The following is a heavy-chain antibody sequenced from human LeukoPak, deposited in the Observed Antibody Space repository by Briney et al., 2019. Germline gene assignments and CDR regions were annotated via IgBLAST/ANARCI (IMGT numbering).Heavy chain of an antibody. CDR2: LSGSAGGT. Sequence: GGYLRLSCGVSGITLSNYGMSWVRQAPGKGLEWVAGLSGSAGGTNYADSVKGRFTISRDNAKNTLFLQMDRLRAEDTAVYFCAKRGVVVRVFLVGFHKEAYYFDSWGQGAQVTVSS. V-gene: IGHV3-23*01. CDR3: AKRGVVVRVFLVGFHKEAYYFDS. D-gene: IGHD3-16*02. J-gene: IGHJ4*02. CDR1: GITLSNYG.